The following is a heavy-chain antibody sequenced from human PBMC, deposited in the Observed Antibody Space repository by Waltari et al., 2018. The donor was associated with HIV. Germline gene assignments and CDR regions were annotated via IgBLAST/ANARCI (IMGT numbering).Heavy chain of an antibody. CDR1: GGPLIRRSSY. V-gene: IGHV4-39*01. D-gene: IGHD1-1*01. CDR3: ARHCLQKGWLPQLKYYYGMDV. J-gene: IGHJ6*02. CDR2: LFHSGST. Sequence: QQQLQESGPGLAKPSETLSLTCTVSGGPLIRRSSYWAWTPQSPGKGLEWIGSLFHSGSTYYSPSLRSRATISGDMSANRFSLKLTSVTATDTAVYFCARHCLQKGWLPQLKYYYGMDVWGQGTTVIVSS.